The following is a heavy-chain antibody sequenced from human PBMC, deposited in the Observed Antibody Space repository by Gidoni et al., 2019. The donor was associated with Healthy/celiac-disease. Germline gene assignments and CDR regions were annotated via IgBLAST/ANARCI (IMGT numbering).Heavy chain of an antibody. CDR1: GFTFSDYY. Sequence: QVQLVESGGGLVKPGGSLRLSCAASGFTFSDYYMSWIRQAPGKGLEWVSYISSSSSYTNYADSVKGRFTISRDNAKNSLYLQMNSLRAEDTAVYYCARDRRGAKTHWYFDLWGRGTLVTVSS. J-gene: IGHJ2*01. CDR3: ARDRRGAKTHWYFDL. D-gene: IGHD1-26*01. V-gene: IGHV3-11*05. CDR2: ISSSSSYT.